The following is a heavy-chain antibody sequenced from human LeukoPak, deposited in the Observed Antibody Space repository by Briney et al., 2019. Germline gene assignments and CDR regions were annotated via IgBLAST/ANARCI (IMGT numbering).Heavy chain of an antibody. D-gene: IGHD5-24*01. CDR1: GYTFTSYY. CDR2: IIPIFGTA. Sequence: SVKVSCKASGYTFTSYYMHWVRQAPGQGLEWMGGIIPIFGTANYAQKFQGRVTITADESTSTAYMELSSLRSEDTAVYYCARVRRDGYNYYFDYWGQGTLVTVSS. J-gene: IGHJ4*02. V-gene: IGHV1-69*13. CDR3: ARVRRDGYNYYFDY.